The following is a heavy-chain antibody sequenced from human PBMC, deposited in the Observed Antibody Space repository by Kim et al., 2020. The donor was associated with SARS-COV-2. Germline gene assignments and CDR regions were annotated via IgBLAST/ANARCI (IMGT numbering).Heavy chain of an antibody. Sequence: GGSLRLSCAVSGFTFSIYWMSWVRQAPGKGLEWVANIKKDGSEKYYVDSVKGRFTISRDNAKNSLYLQMNSLRAEDTAVYYCARDLGYCSSTTCFDVLDIWGQGTMVTVSS. D-gene: IGHD2-2*01. J-gene: IGHJ3*02. V-gene: IGHV3-7*01. CDR2: IKKDGSEK. CDR3: ARDLGYCSSTTCFDVLDI. CDR1: GFTFSIYW.